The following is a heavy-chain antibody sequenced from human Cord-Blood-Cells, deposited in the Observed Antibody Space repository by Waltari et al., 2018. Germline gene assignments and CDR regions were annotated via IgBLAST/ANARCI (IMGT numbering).Heavy chain of an antibody. V-gene: IGHV4-38-2*01. CDR1: GYSISSGYY. D-gene: IGHD1-26*01. J-gene: IGHJ4*02. CDR3: ARVLSGSYRFDY. Sequence: QVQLQESGPGLVKPSETLSLTCAVSGYSISSGYYWGWIRQPPGKGLEWIGSIYHSGSTYYNPSLKSRGTIAVDTSKNQFSRKLSSVTAADTAVYYCARVLSGSYRFDYWGQGTLVTVSS. CDR2: IYHSGST.